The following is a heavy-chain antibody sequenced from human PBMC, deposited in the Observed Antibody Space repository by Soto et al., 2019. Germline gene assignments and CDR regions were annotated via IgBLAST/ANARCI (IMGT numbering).Heavy chain of an antibody. D-gene: IGHD5-18*01. J-gene: IGHJ6*02. CDR1: GGTFSSYA. CDR3: ATQGLPNYYSDGMDV. V-gene: IGHV1-69*12. CDR2: IIPIFGTA. Sequence: QVQLVQSGAEVKKPGSSVKVSCKASGGTFSSYAISWVRQAPGQGLEWMGGIIPIFGTANYAQKFQGRVTMTAGESTSTAYMEMSSLRSEDTAVYYCATQGLPNYYSDGMDVWGQGTTVTVSS.